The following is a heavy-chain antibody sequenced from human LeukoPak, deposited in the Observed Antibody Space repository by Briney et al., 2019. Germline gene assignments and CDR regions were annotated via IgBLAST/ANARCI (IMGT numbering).Heavy chain of an antibody. CDR3: AREDLGVNFD. V-gene: IGHV4-38-2*02. J-gene: IGHJ4*02. Sequence: PSETLSLTCTVSGYSISSGYYWGWIRQPPGKGLEWIGSIYHSGSTYYNPSLKSRVTISVDTSKNQFSLKLSSVTAADTAVYYCAREDLGVNFDWGQGTLVTVSS. CDR2: IYHSGST. D-gene: IGHD3/OR15-3a*01. CDR1: GYSISSGYY.